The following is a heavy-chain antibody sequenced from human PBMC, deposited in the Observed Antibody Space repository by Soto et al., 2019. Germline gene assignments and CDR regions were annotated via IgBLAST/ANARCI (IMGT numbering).Heavy chain of an antibody. J-gene: IGHJ6*02. D-gene: IGHD3-3*02. CDR3: AKGVISSREFYYYGMDV. CDR1: GFTFSSYA. Sequence: PGGSLRLSCAASGFTFSSYAMSWVRQAPGKGLEWVSAISGSGGSTYYADSVKGRFTISRDNSKNTLYLQMNSLRAEDTAVYYCAKGVISSREFYYYGMDVWGQGTTVTVSS. V-gene: IGHV3-23*01. CDR2: ISGSGGST.